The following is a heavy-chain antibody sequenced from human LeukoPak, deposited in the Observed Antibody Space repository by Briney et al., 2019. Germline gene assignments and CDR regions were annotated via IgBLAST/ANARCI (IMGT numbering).Heavy chain of an antibody. CDR3: ARRYYYGSGSYPQGYFDY. CDR1: GGSFSGYS. V-gene: IGHV4-34*01. D-gene: IGHD3-10*01. CDR2: INHRGST. J-gene: IGHJ4*02. Sequence: SETLSLTCAVYGGSFSGYSWSWIRQPPGKGLEWIGEINHRGSTNYNPSLKSRVTISVDTSKNQFSLKLSSVTAADTAVYYRARRYYYGSGSYPQGYFDYWGQGTLVTVSS.